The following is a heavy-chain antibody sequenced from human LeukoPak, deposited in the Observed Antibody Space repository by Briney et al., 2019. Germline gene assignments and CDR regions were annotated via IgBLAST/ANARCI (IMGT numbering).Heavy chain of an antibody. D-gene: IGHD6-19*01. CDR1: GGSISSSSYY. J-gene: IGHJ3*02. CDR2: IYYSGST. CDR3: ARPGYSSGWDAFDI. Sequence: PSETLSLTCTVSGGSISSSSYYWGWIRQPPGKGLEWIGSIYYSGSTYYSPSLKSRVTISVDTSKNQFSLKLSSVTAADTAVYYCARPGYSSGWDAFDIWGQGTMVTVSS. V-gene: IGHV4-39*01.